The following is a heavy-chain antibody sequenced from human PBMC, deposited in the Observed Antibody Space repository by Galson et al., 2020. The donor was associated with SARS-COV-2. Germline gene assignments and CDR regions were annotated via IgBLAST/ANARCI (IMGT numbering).Heavy chain of an antibody. D-gene: IGHD3-22*01. CDR1: GYSFTTFW. Sequence: GESLKISCKGSGYSFTTFWIGWVRQMPGKGLEWMGIIYPGDSDTRYSPSFQGQVTISADKSISTAYLQWSSLKASDTAMYYCARGPASYYDSSGYRYFDYWGQGTLVTVSS. CDR2: IYPGDSDT. V-gene: IGHV5-51*01. J-gene: IGHJ4*02. CDR3: ARGPASYYDSSGYRYFDY.